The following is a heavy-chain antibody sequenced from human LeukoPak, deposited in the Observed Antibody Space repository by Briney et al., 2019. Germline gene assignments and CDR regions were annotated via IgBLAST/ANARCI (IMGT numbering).Heavy chain of an antibody. V-gene: IGHV4-59*08. D-gene: IGHD1-14*01. CDR3: AKRGSGASLEYYFDL. CDR2: IYYSGNT. Sequence: AETLSLTCTVSGGSISSYYWSWIRQPPGKGLEYIGYIYYSGNTNSNPSLNSRVTISVDTSKNQFSLKLSSVTAADTAVYYCAKRGSGASLEYYFDLWGRGTLVTASS. J-gene: IGHJ2*01. CDR1: GGSISSYY.